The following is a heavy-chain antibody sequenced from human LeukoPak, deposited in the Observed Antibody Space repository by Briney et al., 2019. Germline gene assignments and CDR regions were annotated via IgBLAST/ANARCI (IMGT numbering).Heavy chain of an antibody. CDR2: ITNNGGST. J-gene: IGHJ4*02. CDR3: AKDVHASSGYYLDY. Sequence: HPGGSLRLSCAASGFTFSSYAMNWVRQAPRKGLEWVSAITNNGGSTYYADSVKGRFTISRDNSKNTLYLQMNSLRAEDTAIYYCAKDVHASSGYYLDYWGQGTLVTVSS. V-gene: IGHV3-23*01. D-gene: IGHD3-22*01. CDR1: GFTFSSYA.